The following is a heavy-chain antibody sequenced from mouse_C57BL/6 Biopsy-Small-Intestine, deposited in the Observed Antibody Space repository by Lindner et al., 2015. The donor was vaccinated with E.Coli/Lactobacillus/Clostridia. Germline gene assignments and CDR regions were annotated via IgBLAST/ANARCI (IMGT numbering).Heavy chain of an antibody. V-gene: IGHV1-81*01. D-gene: IGHD2-3*01. J-gene: IGHJ4*01. CDR3: AREGIYDGYYEAMDY. CDR1: GYTFTSYG. CDR2: IYPRSGNT. Sequence: VQLQESGAELARPGASVKLSCKASGYTFTSYGISWVKQRTGQGLEWIGEIYPRSGNTYYNEKFKGKATLTADKSSSTAYMEIRSLTSEDSAVYFCAREGIYDGYYEAMDYWGQGTSVTVSS.